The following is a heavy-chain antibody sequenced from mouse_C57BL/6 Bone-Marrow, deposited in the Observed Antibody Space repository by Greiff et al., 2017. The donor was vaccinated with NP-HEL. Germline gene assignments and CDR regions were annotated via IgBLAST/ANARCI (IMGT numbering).Heavy chain of an antibody. CDR1: GYTFTSYW. CDR3: ARAGYDAMDY. CDR2: IYPGSGST. J-gene: IGHJ4*01. D-gene: IGHD2-10*02. V-gene: IGHV1-55*01. Sequence: QVQLQQPGAELVKPGASVKMSCKASGYTFTSYWITWVKQRPGQGLEWIGEIYPGSGSTNYNEKFKSKATLTVDTSSTTAYMQLSSLTSEDSAVYYCARAGYDAMDYWGQGTSVTVSS.